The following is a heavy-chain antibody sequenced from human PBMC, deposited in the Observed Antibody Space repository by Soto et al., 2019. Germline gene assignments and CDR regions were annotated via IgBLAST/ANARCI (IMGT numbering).Heavy chain of an antibody. J-gene: IGHJ6*02. CDR3: VRDAYKEPYSSSWYVYYYGMDV. CDR2: IIPIFGTA. D-gene: IGHD6-13*01. CDR1: GGTFSSYA. V-gene: IGHV1-69*13. Sequence: SVKVSCKASGGTFSSYAISWVRQAPGQGLEWMGGIIPIFGTANYAQKFQGRVTITADESTSTAYMELSSLRSEDTAVYYCVRDAYKEPYSSSWYVYYYGMDVWGQGTTVTVSS.